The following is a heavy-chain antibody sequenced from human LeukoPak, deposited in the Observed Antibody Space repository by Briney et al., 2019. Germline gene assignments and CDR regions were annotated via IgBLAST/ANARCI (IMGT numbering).Heavy chain of an antibody. V-gene: IGHV3-30*18. CDR1: GFTFSSFG. CDR3: AKEIPLGVAVADYLGY. Sequence: PGRSLRLSCAASGFTFSSFGMHWVRQAPGKGLEWVAVISYDGSNKYYADSVKGRFTISRDNSKNTLYLQMNSLRAEDTAVYYCAKEIPLGVAVADYLGYWGQGTLVTVSS. CDR2: ISYDGSNK. J-gene: IGHJ4*02. D-gene: IGHD6-19*01.